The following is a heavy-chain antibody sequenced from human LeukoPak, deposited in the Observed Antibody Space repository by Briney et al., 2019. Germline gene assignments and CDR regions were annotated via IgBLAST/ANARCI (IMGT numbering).Heavy chain of an antibody. CDR3: ARELYGDYAVDY. V-gene: IGHV3-21*01. J-gene: IGHJ4*02. D-gene: IGHD4-17*01. Sequence: PGGSLRLSCAASGFTFTSYSMNWVRQAPGKGLEWVSSIGSSSSYIYYADSVKGRFTISRDNAKNSPYLQMNSLRAEDTAVYYCARELYGDYAVDYWGQGTLVTVSS. CDR2: IGSSSSYI. CDR1: GFTFTSYS.